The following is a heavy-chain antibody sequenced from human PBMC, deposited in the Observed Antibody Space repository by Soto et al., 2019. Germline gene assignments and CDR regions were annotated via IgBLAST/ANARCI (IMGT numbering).Heavy chain of an antibody. D-gene: IGHD3-3*01. CDR2: IWYDGSNK. Sequence: PLRLSCAASGFNFSSYGMHRVRKAPGKGLEWVAVIWYDGSNKYYADSVKGRFTISRDNSKNTLYLQMNSLRAEDTAVYYCARDYLRFLELLPNKAEYYYYYGMDVWGQGTTVTVSS. J-gene: IGHJ6*02. CDR1: GFNFSSYG. V-gene: IGHV3-33*08. CDR3: ARDYLRFLELLPNKAEYYYYYGMDV.